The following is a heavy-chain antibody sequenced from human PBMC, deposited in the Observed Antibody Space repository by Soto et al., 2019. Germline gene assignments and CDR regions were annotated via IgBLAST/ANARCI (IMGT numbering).Heavy chain of an antibody. CDR3: AKFIFRVVTAIPSDYYYYGMDV. J-gene: IGHJ6*02. CDR2: ISYDGSNK. CDR1: GFTFSSYG. D-gene: IGHD2-21*02. Sequence: QVQLVESGGGVVQPGRSLRLSCAASGFTFSSYGMHWVRQAPGKGLEWAAVISYDGSNKYYADSVKGRFTISRDNSKNTLYLQMNSLRAEDTAVYYCAKFIFRVVTAIPSDYYYYGMDVWGQGTTVTVSS. V-gene: IGHV3-30*18.